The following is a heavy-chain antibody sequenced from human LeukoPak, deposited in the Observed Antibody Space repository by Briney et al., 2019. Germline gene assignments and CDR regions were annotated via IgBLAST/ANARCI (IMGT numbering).Heavy chain of an antibody. J-gene: IGHJ4*02. D-gene: IGHD3-9*01. CDR3: ARAEGTGYDILTGTSPFDY. V-gene: IGHV1-3*01. Sequence: KFQGRVTITRDTSASTAYMELSSLRSEDTAVYYCARAEGTGYDILTGTSPFDYWGQGTLVTVSS.